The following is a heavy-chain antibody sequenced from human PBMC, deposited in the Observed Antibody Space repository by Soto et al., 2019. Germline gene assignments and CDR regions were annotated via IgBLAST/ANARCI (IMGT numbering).Heavy chain of an antibody. CDR1: GFTFSSYA. D-gene: IGHD3-22*01. Sequence: QVQLVESGGGVVQPGRSLRLSCAASGFTFSSYAMHWVRQAPGKGLEWVAVISYDGSNKYYADSVKGRFTISRDNSKNTLYLQMNSVRAEDTAVYYCARERVVVITAYFDYWGQGTLVTVSS. V-gene: IGHV3-30-3*01. CDR3: ARERVVVITAYFDY. CDR2: ISYDGSNK. J-gene: IGHJ4*02.